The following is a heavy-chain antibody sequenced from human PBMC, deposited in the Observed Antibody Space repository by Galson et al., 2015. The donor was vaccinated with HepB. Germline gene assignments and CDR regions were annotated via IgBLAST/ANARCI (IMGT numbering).Heavy chain of an antibody. Sequence: SLRLSCAASGFTFSSYWMSWVRQAPGKGLEWVANIKQDGSEKYYVDSVKGRFTISRDNAKNSLYLQMNSLRAEDTAVYYCARDLGGIATLNYYFDYWGQGTLVTVSS. J-gene: IGHJ4*02. CDR3: ARDLGGIATLNYYFDY. D-gene: IGHD6-13*01. CDR1: GFTFSSYW. V-gene: IGHV3-7*01. CDR2: IKQDGSEK.